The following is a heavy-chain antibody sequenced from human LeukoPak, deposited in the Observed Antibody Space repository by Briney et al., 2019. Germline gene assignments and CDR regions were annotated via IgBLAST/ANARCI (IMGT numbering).Heavy chain of an antibody. V-gene: IGHV4-38-2*01. J-gene: IGHJ4*02. CDR2: IYHSGST. CDR3: ARIDSSIGYSSIDY. Sequence: MTSETLSLTCAVSADSISSGYYWGWIRQPPGKGLEWIGSIYHSGSTYYNPSLKSRVTISVDTSKNQFSLKLSSVTAADTAVYYCARIDSSIGYSSIDYWGQGTLVTVSS. CDR1: ADSISSGYY. D-gene: IGHD5-18*01.